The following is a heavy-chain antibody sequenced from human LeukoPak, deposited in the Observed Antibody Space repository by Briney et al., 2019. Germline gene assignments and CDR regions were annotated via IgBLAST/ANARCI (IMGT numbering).Heavy chain of an antibody. D-gene: IGHD1-1*01. V-gene: IGHV3-53*01. CDR1: GFTVSSNY. J-gene: IGHJ4*02. CDR2: IYRSGST. Sequence: GGSLRLSCAASGFTVSSNYMNWVRQAPGKGLEWVSVIYRSGSTYYADSVKGRFTITRENSKNTLYLQMMGPRVEDTAIYYCAKLNLGEMAYFDSWGQGILVTVSS. CDR3: AKLNLGEMAYFDS.